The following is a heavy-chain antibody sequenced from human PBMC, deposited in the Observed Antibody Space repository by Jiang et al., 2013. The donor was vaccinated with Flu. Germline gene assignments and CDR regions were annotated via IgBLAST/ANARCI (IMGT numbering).Heavy chain of an antibody. CDR1: GFTFSSYA. J-gene: IGHJ3*02. V-gene: IGHV3-23*01. CDR2: IAGSGSSDGT. D-gene: IGHD6-19*01. Sequence: QLLESGGGLVQPGGSLRLSCAASGFTFSSYAMTWVRQAPGKGLEWVSDIAGSGSSDGTNYADSVKGRFTISRDNSKNTLYLQMNSLRAEDTAVYYCAKLLRGNGCYDAFDIWGQGTMVTVSS. CDR3: AKLLRGNGCYDAFDI.